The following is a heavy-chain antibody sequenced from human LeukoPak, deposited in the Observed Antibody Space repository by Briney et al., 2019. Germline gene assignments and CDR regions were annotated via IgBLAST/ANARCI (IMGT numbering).Heavy chain of an antibody. CDR3: ATYTHWVAGDV. D-gene: IGHD3-16*01. CDR2: MNQDGSEK. Sequence: PGGSLRLSCAASGFTFSSYSMNWVRQAPGKGLEWVANMNQDGSEKDYVDSVKGRFTISRDNARKSLYLQMGSLRAEDTAVYYCATYTHWVAGDVWGQGTTVTVSS. V-gene: IGHV3-7*01. CDR1: GFTFSSYS. J-gene: IGHJ6*02.